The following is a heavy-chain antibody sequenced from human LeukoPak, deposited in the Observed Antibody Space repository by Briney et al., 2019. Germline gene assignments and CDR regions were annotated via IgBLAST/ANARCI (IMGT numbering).Heavy chain of an antibody. CDR1: GGSLSSSSYY. CDR2: IYYSGST. D-gene: IGHD3-16*01. V-gene: IGHV4-39*07. J-gene: IGHJ4*02. Sequence: PSETLSLTCTVSGGSLSSSSYYWGWIRQPPGKGLEWIGSIYYSGSTNYNPSLRSRFTMSVDTSKNQFSLKLSSVAAADTAIYYCARGVGLKYYFDSWGQGTLVTVSS. CDR3: ARGVGLKYYFDS.